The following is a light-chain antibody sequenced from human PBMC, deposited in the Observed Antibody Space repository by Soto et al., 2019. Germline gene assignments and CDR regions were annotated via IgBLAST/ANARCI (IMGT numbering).Light chain of an antibody. J-gene: IGKJ1*01. CDR1: QSVSTNF. Sequence: EIVLTQSPGTLSLSPGEGATLSCRASQSVSTNFFAWYQQKPGQAPRLLIYGASTRATGIPARFSGSGSGTDFTLTISRLETEDFAVYYCHQYGRTSWTFGQGTKVEIK. CDR2: GAS. V-gene: IGKV3-20*01. CDR3: HQYGRTSWT.